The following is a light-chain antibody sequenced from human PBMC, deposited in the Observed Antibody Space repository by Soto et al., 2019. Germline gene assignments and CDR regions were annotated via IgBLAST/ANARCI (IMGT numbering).Light chain of an antibody. Sequence: QSALTQPASVSGSPGQSITISCTGTSSDVGGYNYVSWYQQHPGKAPKLMIYEVSNRPSGVSNRFSGSKSGNTASLTISGLQAEDEADHYCSSYTSISTVFGGGTKLTVL. CDR1: SSDVGGYNY. CDR2: EVS. V-gene: IGLV2-14*01. J-gene: IGLJ2*01. CDR3: SSYTSISTV.